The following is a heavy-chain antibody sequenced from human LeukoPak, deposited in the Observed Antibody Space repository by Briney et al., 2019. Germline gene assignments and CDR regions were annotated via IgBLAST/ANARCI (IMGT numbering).Heavy chain of an antibody. CDR3: ARPSGYCSSTSCYHYFDS. V-gene: IGHV4-39*02. CDR2: MYYSGST. CDR1: GGSISSSSYY. D-gene: IGHD2-2*01. J-gene: IGHJ4*02. Sequence: SETLSLTCTVSGGSISSSSYYWGWIRQSPGKGLEWIWSMYYSGSTYYNPSLKSRVTISVDTSKNYFSLKLNSVTAADTAVYYCARPSGYCSSTSCYHYFDSWGQGTLVTVSS.